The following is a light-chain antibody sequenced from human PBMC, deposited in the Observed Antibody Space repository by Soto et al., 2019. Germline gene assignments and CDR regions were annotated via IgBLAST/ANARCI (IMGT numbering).Light chain of an antibody. CDR1: RSDVGGYNY. J-gene: IGLJ1*01. Sequence: QSALTQPASVSGSPGQSITISCTGTRSDVGGYNYVSWYQQHPGKASKLMIYDVSNRPSGVSNRFSGSKSGNTASLTISGLQAEDEADYYCSSYTSSSTPLYVFGTGTKVTVL. CDR2: DVS. CDR3: SSYTSSSTPLYV. V-gene: IGLV2-14*01.